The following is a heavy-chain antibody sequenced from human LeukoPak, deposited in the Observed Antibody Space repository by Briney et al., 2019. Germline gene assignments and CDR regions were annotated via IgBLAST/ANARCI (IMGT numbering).Heavy chain of an antibody. V-gene: IGHV1-2*02. D-gene: IGHD4-11*01. Sequence: ASVKVSCKASGYTFTGYYMHWVRQAPGQGLEWMGWINPNSGGTNYAQKFQGRVTMTRDTSISTAYMELSRLRSDDTALYYCARDTRGDYSNYYFDYWGQGTLVTVSS. CDR3: ARDTRGDYSNYYFDY. CDR1: GYTFTGYY. CDR2: INPNSGGT. J-gene: IGHJ4*02.